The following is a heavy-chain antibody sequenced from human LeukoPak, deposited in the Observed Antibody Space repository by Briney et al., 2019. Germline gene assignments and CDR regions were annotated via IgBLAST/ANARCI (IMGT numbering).Heavy chain of an antibody. Sequence: GGSLRLSCAASGFTFSSYWMHWVRQAPAKGLVWVSRINSDGSSTSYADSVKGRFTISRDNAKNTLYLQMNSLRAEDTAVYYCASTYSSYYYYMDVWGKGTTVTVSS. CDR1: GFTFSSYW. J-gene: IGHJ6*03. CDR3: ASTYSSYYYYMDV. CDR2: INSDGSST. D-gene: IGHD2-15*01. V-gene: IGHV3-74*01.